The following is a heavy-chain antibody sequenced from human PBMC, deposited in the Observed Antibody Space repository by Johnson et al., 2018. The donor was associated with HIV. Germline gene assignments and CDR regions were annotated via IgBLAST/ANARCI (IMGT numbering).Heavy chain of an antibody. CDR2: ISSNGGST. CDR1: GFTFSSYA. D-gene: IGHD3-22*01. J-gene: IGHJ3*02. V-gene: IGHV3-64*01. Sequence: VQLVESGGGLVQPGGSLRLSCAASGFTFSSYAMHWVRQAPGKGLEYVSAISSNGGSTYYANSVKGRFTISRDNSKNTLYLQMKSLRTEDTAVYYCARGITMIAVVKGDAFDIWGQGTMVTVSS. CDR3: ARGITMIAVVKGDAFDI.